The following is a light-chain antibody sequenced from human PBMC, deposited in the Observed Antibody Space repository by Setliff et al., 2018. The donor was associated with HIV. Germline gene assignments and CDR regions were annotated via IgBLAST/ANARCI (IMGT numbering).Light chain of an antibody. CDR2: DVS. CDR1: SSDVGGYNS. V-gene: IGLV2-14*03. J-gene: IGLJ2*01. CDR3: SSYTSSITHVV. Sequence: SVLTQPASVSGSPGQSITISCTGTSSDVGGYNSVSWYQQHPGKAPKLMIYDVSNRPSGVSNRFSGSKSGNTASLTISGLQAEDEAEYHCSSYTSSITHVVFGGGTKVTVL.